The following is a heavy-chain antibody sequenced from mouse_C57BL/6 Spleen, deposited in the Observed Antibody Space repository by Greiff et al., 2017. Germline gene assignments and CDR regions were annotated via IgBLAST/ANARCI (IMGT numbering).Heavy chain of an antibody. Sequence: EVKLQQSVAELVRPGASVKLSCTASGFNIKNTYMHWVKQRPEQGLEWIGRIDPANGNTKYAPKFQGKATITADTSSNTAYLQLSSLTSEDTAIYYCALYSDGYYRNYAMDYWGQGTSVTVSS. D-gene: IGHD2-3*01. V-gene: IGHV14-3*01. J-gene: IGHJ4*01. CDR1: GFNIKNTY. CDR3: ALYSDGYYRNYAMDY. CDR2: IDPANGNT.